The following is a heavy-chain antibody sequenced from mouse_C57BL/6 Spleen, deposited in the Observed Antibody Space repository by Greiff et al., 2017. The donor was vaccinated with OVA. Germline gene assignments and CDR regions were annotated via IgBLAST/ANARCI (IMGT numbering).Heavy chain of an antibody. Sequence: QVQLQQPGAELVKPGASVKLSCKASGYTFTSYWMHWVKQRPGQGLEWIGMIHPNSGSTNYNEKFKSKATLTVDKSSSTAYMQLSSLTSEDSAVDDCATYYDYDEGWFAYWGQGTLVTVSA. CDR1: GYTFTSYW. J-gene: IGHJ3*01. CDR3: ATYYDYDEGWFAY. CDR2: IHPNSGST. D-gene: IGHD2-4*01. V-gene: IGHV1-64*01.